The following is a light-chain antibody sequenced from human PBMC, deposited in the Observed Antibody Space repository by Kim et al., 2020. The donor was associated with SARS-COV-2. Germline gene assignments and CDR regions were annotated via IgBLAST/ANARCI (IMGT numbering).Light chain of an antibody. Sequence: VSQGQTARITCSGDALPKQYAYWYQQKPGQAPVRVIYKDSERPSGIPERFSGSSSGKTVTLTISGVQAEDEADYYCQSADSSGTYVFGTGTKVTVL. J-gene: IGLJ1*01. CDR3: QSADSSGTYV. V-gene: IGLV3-25*03. CDR2: KDS. CDR1: ALPKQY.